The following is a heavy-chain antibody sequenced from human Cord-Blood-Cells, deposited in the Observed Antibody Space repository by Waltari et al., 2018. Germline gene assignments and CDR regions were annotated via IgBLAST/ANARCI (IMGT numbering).Heavy chain of an antibody. V-gene: IGHV4-38-2*02. D-gene: IGHD2-2*01. CDR1: GYPISSGYY. Sequence: QVQLQESGPGLVKPSETLSLTCAVSGYPISSGYYWGWIRQPPGKGLEWIGSIYHSGSTYYNPSLKSRVTISVDTSKNQFSLKLSSVTAADTAVYYCARDQYCSSTSCYYFDYWGQGTLVTVSS. CDR2: IYHSGST. CDR3: ARDQYCSSTSCYYFDY. J-gene: IGHJ4*02.